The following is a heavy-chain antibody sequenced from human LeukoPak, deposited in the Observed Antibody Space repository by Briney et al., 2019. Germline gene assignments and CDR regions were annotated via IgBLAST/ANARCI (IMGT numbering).Heavy chain of an antibody. CDR1: GFTFSSYW. CDR3: ARDPWGYRAGVLDF. Sequence: GGSLRLSCGASGFTFSSYWMHWVRQAPGKGLVWVSRTNTDGTTTDHADSVKGRFTISRDNAKNTLFLQMNSLRAEDTAVYYCARDPWGYRAGVLDFWGLGTLVTVSS. J-gene: IGHJ4*02. D-gene: IGHD5-18*01. CDR2: TNTDGTTT. V-gene: IGHV3-74*01.